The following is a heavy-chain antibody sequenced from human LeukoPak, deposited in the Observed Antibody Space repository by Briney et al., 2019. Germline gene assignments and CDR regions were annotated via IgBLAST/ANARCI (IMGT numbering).Heavy chain of an antibody. D-gene: IGHD6-19*01. Sequence: GASVKVSCKASGYTFTNYDINWVRQAPGQGLEWMGWISAHNGNTNYAQKLQGRVTMTTDTSTTTAYMEMRSLRSDDTAVYYCAREQWLENDAFDIWGQGTMVIVSS. V-gene: IGHV1-18*01. CDR2: ISAHNGNT. J-gene: IGHJ3*02. CDR3: AREQWLENDAFDI. CDR1: GYTFTNYD.